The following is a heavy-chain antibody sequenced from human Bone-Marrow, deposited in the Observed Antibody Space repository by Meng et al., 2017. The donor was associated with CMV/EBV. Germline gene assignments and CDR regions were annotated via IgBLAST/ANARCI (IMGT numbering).Heavy chain of an antibody. V-gene: IGHV1-2*02. CDR3: ARVSDLWGENWFDP. D-gene: IGHD3-10*01. Sequence: ASVKVSCKASGYTFTGYYMHWVRQAPGQGLEWMGWINPNSGGTNYAQKFQGRVTMTRDTSISTAYMELSRLRSDDTAVYYCARVSDLWGENWFDPWGQGHLVTVSS. CDR1: GYTFTGYY. CDR2: INPNSGGT. J-gene: IGHJ5*02.